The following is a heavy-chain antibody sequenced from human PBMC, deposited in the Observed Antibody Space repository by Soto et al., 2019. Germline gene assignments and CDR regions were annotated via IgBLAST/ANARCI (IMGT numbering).Heavy chain of an antibody. CDR1: GFTFSDYY. D-gene: IGHD3-10*01. J-gene: IGHJ3*01. V-gene: IGHV3-11*06. CDR2: ISSGRSYT. CDR3: VRDRGYPDSFDV. Sequence: GGSLRLSCAASGFTFSDYYMSWIRQAPGKGLVWVSYISSGRSYTDYADSVRGRFTIYRDNAENTLYLQMNSLKAEDTAVYYCVRDRGYPDSFDVWGRGTLVTVS.